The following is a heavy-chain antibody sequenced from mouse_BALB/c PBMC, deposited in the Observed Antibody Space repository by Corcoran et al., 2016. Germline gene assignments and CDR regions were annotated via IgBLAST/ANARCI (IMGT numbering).Heavy chain of an antibody. J-gene: IGHJ4*01. V-gene: IGHV14-3*02. Sequence: EVQLQQSGAELVKPGASVKLSCTASGFNIKDTYMHWVKQRPEQGLEWVGRIDPANGNTKYDPKFQGKATITADTSSNTAYLQLSSLTSEDTAVYYCASGPHYYAMDYWGQGTSVTVSS. CDR1: GFNIKDTY. CDR2: IDPANGNT. CDR3: ASGPHYYAMDY.